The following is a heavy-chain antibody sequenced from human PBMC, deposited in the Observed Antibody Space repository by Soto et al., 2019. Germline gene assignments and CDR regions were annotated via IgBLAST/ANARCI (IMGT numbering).Heavy chain of an antibody. Sequence: ASVKVSCKASGYTFTSYGISWLRQSPGQGLEWMGWISAYNGNTNYAQKLQGRVTMTTDTSTSTAYMELRSLRSDDTAVYYCARGQLERSYYYYYYGMDVWGQGTTVTVSS. V-gene: IGHV1-18*01. D-gene: IGHD6-13*01. CDR2: ISAYNGNT. CDR1: GYTFTSYG. CDR3: ARGQLERSYYYYYYGMDV. J-gene: IGHJ6*02.